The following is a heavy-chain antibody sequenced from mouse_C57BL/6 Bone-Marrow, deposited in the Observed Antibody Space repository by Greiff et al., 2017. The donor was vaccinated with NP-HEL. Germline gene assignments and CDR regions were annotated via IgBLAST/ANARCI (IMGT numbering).Heavy chain of an antibody. Sequence: QVQLQQPGAELVKPGASVKLSCKASGYTFTSYWMHWVKQRPGQGLEWIGMIHPNSGSTNYNEKFKSKATLTVDKSSSTAYMQHSSLTSEDSAVYYCARNYGYDGFPFDYWGQGTTLTVSS. D-gene: IGHD2-2*01. V-gene: IGHV1-64*01. J-gene: IGHJ2*01. CDR2: IHPNSGST. CDR3: ARNYGYDGFPFDY. CDR1: GYTFTSYW.